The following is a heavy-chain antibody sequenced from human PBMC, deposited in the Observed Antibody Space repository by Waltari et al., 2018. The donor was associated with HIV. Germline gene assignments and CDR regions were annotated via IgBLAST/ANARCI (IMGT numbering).Heavy chain of an antibody. D-gene: IGHD3-10*01. Sequence: QLLASGGDLVQPGRSLRLLCAALGLTFVNCAFSWVRQAPGAGLEWGAAIWPDGLYTYYADAVKGRFTISRDNSKNTLYLQINSLGAEDTAVYYCAKEGIGAFFDDWGQGTLVTVSS. CDR1: GLTFVNCA. CDR3: AKEGIGAFFDD. J-gene: IGHJ4*02. V-gene: IGHV3-23*01. CDR2: IWPDGLYT.